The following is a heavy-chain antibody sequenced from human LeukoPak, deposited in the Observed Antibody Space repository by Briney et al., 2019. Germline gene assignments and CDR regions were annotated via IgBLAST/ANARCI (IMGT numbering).Heavy chain of an antibody. CDR3: ARVRRTAVSRYSGYYYYYGMDV. J-gene: IGHJ6*02. CDR2: INHSGST. Sequence: SETLSLTCAVYGGSFSGYYWSWIRQPPGKGLEWIGEINHSGSTNYNPSFKSRVTISVDTSKNQFSLKLSSVTAADTAVYYCARVRRTAVSRYSGYYYYYGMDVWGQGTTVTVSS. CDR1: GGSFSGYY. V-gene: IGHV4-34*01. D-gene: IGHD1-26*01.